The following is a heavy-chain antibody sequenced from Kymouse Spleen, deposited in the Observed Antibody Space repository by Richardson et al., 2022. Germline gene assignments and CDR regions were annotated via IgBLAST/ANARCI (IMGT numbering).Heavy chain of an antibody. V-gene: IGHV4-39*01. CDR1: GGSISSSSYY. CDR3: ARRGTTNWGFDY. J-gene: IGHJ4*02. Sequence: QLQLQESGPGLVKPSETLSLTCTVSGGSISSSSYYWGWIRQPPGKGLEWIGSIYYSGSTYYNPSLKSRVTISVDTSKNQFSLKLSSVTAADTAVYYCARRGTTNWGFDYWGQGTLVTVSS. D-gene: IGHD7-27*02. CDR2: IYYSGST.